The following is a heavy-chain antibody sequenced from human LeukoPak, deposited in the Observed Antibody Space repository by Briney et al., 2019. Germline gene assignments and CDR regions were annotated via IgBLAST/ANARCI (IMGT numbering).Heavy chain of an antibody. CDR3: ARPRRYDCYMDV. J-gene: IGHJ6*03. D-gene: IGHD3-9*01. CDR1: GDSISSSNYY. V-gene: IGHV4-39*01. CDR2: IYYSGTT. Sequence: PSETLSLTCTVSGDSISSSNYYWGWIRQPPGKGPEWIGSIYYSGTTYHNPSLKSRVTISVDTSRNQFSLKVSSVTDADTAVYYCARPRRYDCYMDVWGKGTTVTVSS.